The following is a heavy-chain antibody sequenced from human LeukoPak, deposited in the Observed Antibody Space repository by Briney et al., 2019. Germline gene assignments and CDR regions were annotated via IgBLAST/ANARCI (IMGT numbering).Heavy chain of an antibody. CDR1: VYTLTGHY. J-gene: IGHJ4*02. V-gene: IGHV1-2*02. CDR3: ARDLATIDGIAWYYFEN. CDR2: INPNTGGT. Sequence: ASVTVSCKASVYTLTGHYIHWVRQAPGQGFEWVGWINPNTGGTAYAQKFQDRIAISTYTSISTAYMELSKLRSDDTALYYCARDLATIDGIAWYYFENWGQGTLVTVS. D-gene: IGHD5-12*01.